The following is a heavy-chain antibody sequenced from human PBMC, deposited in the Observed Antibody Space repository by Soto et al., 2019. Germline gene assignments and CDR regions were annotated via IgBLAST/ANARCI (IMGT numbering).Heavy chain of an antibody. V-gene: IGHV3-30-3*01. Sequence: QGRLVESGGGVAQPGGSLRLSCVASGFTFSSYAMHWVRRAPGKGLEWVSVIWYDGSNADYADSVKGRFTISRDNSEKTLFLQMNSVRTDDTAEYYCATSNYYGTHGRSLGENWGQGTLVAVSS. CDR3: ATSNYYGTHGRSLGEN. D-gene: IGHD3-10*01. CDR2: IWYDGSNA. CDR1: GFTFSSYA. J-gene: IGHJ4*02.